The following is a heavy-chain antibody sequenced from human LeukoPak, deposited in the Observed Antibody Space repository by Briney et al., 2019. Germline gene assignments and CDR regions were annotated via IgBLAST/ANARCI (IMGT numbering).Heavy chain of an antibody. J-gene: IGHJ4*02. CDR1: GGSISSSSYY. D-gene: IGHD2-21*01. CDR2: INHSGST. V-gene: IGHV4-39*07. Sequence: SETLSLTCTVSGGSISSSSYYWGWIRQPPGKGLEWIGEINHSGSTNYNPSLKSRVTISVDTSKNQFSLKLSSVTAADTAVYYCARDIRIWGQGTLVTVSS. CDR3: ARDIRI.